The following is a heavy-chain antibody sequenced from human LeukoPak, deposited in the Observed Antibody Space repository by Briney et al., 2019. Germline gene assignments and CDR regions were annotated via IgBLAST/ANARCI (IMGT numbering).Heavy chain of an antibody. CDR1: GGSFSGYY. V-gene: IGHV4-34*01. D-gene: IGHD2-2*01. J-gene: IGHJ5*02. CDR2: INHSGST. Sequence: SETLSHTCAVYGGSFSGYYWSWIRQPPGKGLEWIGEINHSGSTNYNPSLKSRVTISVDTSKNQFSLKLSSVTAADTAVYYCARGLYRGPAALPRWFDPWGQGTLVTVSS. CDR3: ARGLYRGPAALPRWFDP.